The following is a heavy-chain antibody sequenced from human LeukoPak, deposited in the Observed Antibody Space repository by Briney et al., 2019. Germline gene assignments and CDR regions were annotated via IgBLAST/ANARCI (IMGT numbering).Heavy chain of an antibody. CDR3: AKDGPMITFGGVIVIAGPLDY. D-gene: IGHD3-16*02. Sequence: PGGSLRLSCAASGFTFSSYSMSWVRQAPGKGLEWVSAISGSGGSTYYADSVKGRFTISRDNSKNTLYLQMNSLRAEDTAVYYCAKDGPMITFGGVIVIAGPLDYWGQGTLVTVSS. V-gene: IGHV3-23*01. CDR1: GFTFSSYS. J-gene: IGHJ4*02. CDR2: ISGSGGST.